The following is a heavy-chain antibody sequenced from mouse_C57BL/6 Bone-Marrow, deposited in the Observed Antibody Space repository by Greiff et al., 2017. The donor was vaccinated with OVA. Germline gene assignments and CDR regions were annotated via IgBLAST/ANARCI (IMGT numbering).Heavy chain of an antibody. J-gene: IGHJ3*01. Sequence: VQLQQSGAELVKPGASVKLSCKASGYTFTSYWMQWVKQRPGQGLEWIGEIDPSDSYTNYNQQFKGKATLTVDTSSSTAYMQLSSLTSEDSAVYYCARSGLHYDYDAAYWGQGTLVTVSA. D-gene: IGHD2-4*01. CDR1: GYTFTSYW. CDR2: IDPSDSYT. CDR3: ARSGLHYDYDAAY. V-gene: IGHV1-50*01.